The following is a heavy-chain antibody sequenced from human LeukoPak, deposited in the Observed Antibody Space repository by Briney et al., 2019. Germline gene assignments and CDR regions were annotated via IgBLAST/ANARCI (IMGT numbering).Heavy chain of an antibody. CDR3: TRVRGGDYGFFDY. V-gene: IGHV3-49*04. CDR1: GFTFGDYA. J-gene: IGHJ4*02. D-gene: IGHD4-17*01. CDR2: VRSKAYGGTT. Sequence: PGRSLRLSCTASGFTFGDYAMSWVRQAPGKGLEWVGFVRSKAYGGTTGYAASVKGRFTISRDDSKSIAYLQMNSLKTEDTAVYYCTRVRGGDYGFFDYWGQGTLVTVSS.